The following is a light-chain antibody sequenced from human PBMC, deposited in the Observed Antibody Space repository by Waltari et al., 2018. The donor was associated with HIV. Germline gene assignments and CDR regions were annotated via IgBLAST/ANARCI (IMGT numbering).Light chain of an antibody. J-gene: IGLJ1*01. CDR1: SLSTYY. Sequence: SSDLTQDPAVSVALGQTVRITCQGDSLSTYYAAWYRQKPGQAPILVIFNGNIRPSGIPDRFSGSASGNTASLTITGALAEDEADYYCGSRDRTGSSYVFGPGTEVTV. CDR2: NGN. CDR3: GSRDRTGSSYV. V-gene: IGLV3-19*01.